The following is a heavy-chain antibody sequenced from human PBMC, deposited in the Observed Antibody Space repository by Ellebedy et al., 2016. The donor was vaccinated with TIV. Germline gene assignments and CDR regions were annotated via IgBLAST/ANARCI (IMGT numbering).Heavy chain of an antibody. Sequence: GESLKISXAASGFTFSSYSMNWVRQAPGKGLEWVSSISSSSSYIYYADSVKGRFTISRDNAKNSLYLQMNSLRAEDTAVYYCARDSGDSSGYFLYYFDYWGQGTLVTVSS. CDR1: GFTFSSYS. J-gene: IGHJ4*02. CDR2: ISSSSSYI. V-gene: IGHV3-21*01. D-gene: IGHD3-22*01. CDR3: ARDSGDSSGYFLYYFDY.